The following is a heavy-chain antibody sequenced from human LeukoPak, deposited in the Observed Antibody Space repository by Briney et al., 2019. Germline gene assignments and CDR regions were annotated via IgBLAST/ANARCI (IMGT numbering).Heavy chain of an antibody. CDR3: AREAVAGAFDS. D-gene: IGHD6-19*01. CDR2: ISTSSITQ. CDR1: GFTFSTYS. Sequence: GGSLRLSCAASGFTFSTYSMSWVRQAPGKGPEWLSYISTSSITQYYAGSVKGRFTISRDDAKNSLSLQMNSLRADYTAVYYCAREAVAGAFDSWGQGTLVTVSS. V-gene: IGHV3-48*01. J-gene: IGHJ4*02.